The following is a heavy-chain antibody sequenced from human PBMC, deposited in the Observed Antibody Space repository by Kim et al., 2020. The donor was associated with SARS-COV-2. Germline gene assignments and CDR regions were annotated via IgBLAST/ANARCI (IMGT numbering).Heavy chain of an antibody. Sequence: RVTISVDTSKNQFSLKLSSVTAADTAVYYCARHGYYDSSGYYYVVFSFDYWGQGTLVTVSS. V-gene: IGHV4-59*08. CDR3: ARHGYYDSSGYYYVVFSFDY. J-gene: IGHJ4*02. D-gene: IGHD3-22*01.